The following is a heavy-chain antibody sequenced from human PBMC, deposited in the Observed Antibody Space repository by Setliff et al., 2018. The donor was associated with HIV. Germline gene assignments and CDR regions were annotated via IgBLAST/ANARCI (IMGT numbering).Heavy chain of an antibody. D-gene: IGHD5-12*01. CDR1: GYTFTGYY. V-gene: IGHV1-2*02. CDR3: ARGDSGYDFGRDNFDY. J-gene: IGHJ4*02. CDR2: INPNSGGT. Sequence: ASVKVSCKASGYTFTGYYMHWVRQAPGRGLEWMGWINPNSGGTNHAQKFQGRVTMTRDTSISTAYMELSRLRSDDTAVYYCARGDSGYDFGRDNFDYWGQGTLVTVSS.